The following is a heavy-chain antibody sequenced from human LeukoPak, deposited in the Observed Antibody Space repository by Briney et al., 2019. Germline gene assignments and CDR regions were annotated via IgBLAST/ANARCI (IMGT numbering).Heavy chain of an antibody. D-gene: IGHD3-3*01. J-gene: IGHJ6*02. CDR1: GGSIGSYY. CDR3: ARVTIPRYVDYYYYYGMDV. V-gene: IGHV4-59*08. Sequence: SETLSLTCTVSGGSIGSYYWSWIRQPPGKGLEWIGYIYYSGSTNYNPSLKSRVTISVDTSKNQFSLKLSSVTAADTAVCYCARVTIPRYVDYYYYYGMDVWGQGTTVTVSS. CDR2: IYYSGST.